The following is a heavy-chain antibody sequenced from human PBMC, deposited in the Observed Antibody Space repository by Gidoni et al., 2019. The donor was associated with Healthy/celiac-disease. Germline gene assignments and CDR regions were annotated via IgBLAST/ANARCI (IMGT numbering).Heavy chain of an antibody. Sequence: EVQLVESGGGLVKPGGSLRLSCAASGFTFSNAWMSWVRQAPGKGLEWVGRIKSKTDGGTTDYAAPVKGRFTISRDDSKNTLYLQMNRLKTEDTAVYYCTTPTYGDYVPGYWGQGTLVTVSS. J-gene: IGHJ4*02. CDR3: TTPTYGDYVPGY. CDR2: IKSKTDGGTT. CDR1: GFTFSNAW. V-gene: IGHV3-15*01. D-gene: IGHD4-17*01.